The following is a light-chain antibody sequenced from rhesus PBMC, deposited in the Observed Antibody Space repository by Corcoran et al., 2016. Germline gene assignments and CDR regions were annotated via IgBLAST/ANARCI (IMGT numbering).Light chain of an antibody. CDR2: NAT. Sequence: DIQMTQSPSSLSASVGDTVTITCRASQSISSWLDWYQQKPGKAPKLLIYNATSLQSGVPSRSSGTGSGTDFTLTIRSLQPEDFATYYCLQYSSSPLTFGGGTKVELK. J-gene: IGKJ4*01. CDR3: LQYSSSPLT. CDR1: QSISSW. V-gene: IGKV1-22*01.